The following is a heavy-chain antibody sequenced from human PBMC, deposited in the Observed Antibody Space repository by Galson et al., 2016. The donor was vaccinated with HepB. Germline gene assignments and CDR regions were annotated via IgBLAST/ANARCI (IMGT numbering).Heavy chain of an antibody. D-gene: IGHD3-22*01. V-gene: IGHV3-23*01. CDR1: GFTFSSYA. Sequence: SLRLSCAASGFTFSSYAMNWVRQAPGKGLEWVSALSGSGGNTYHADSVNGRFTISRDNSKNTLYLQMNSLRAEDTAVYYCAKDFTMIVVPYYYYGIDVWGQGTTVTVSS. J-gene: IGHJ6*02. CDR2: LSGSGGNT. CDR3: AKDFTMIVVPYYYYGIDV.